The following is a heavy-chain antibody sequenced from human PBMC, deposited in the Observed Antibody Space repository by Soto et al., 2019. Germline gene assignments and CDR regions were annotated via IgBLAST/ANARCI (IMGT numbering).Heavy chain of an antibody. Sequence: QVQLVESGGGVVQPGRSLRLSCAASGFTFSSYGMYWVRQAPGKGLEWVAVISYDGSNKYYADSVKGRFTISRDNSKNTLYLQMNSLRAEDTAVYYCAKGTPYCTNGVCWGIDYWGQGTLVTVSS. CDR1: GFTFSSYG. D-gene: IGHD2-8*01. CDR3: AKGTPYCTNGVCWGIDY. J-gene: IGHJ4*02. V-gene: IGHV3-30*18. CDR2: ISYDGSNK.